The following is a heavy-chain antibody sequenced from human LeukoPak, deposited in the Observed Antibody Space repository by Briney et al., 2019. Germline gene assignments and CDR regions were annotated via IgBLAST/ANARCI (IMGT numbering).Heavy chain of an antibody. J-gene: IGHJ5*02. Sequence: SQTLSLTCAVYGGSFSGYYWSWIRQPPGKGLEWIGEINHSGSTNYNPSLKSRVTISVDTSKNQFSLKLSSVTAADTAVYYCARGSGGYRSNNWFDPGGQGTLVTVSS. CDR3: ARGSGGYRSNNWFDP. V-gene: IGHV4-34*01. CDR1: GGSFSGYY. CDR2: INHSGST. D-gene: IGHD3-22*01.